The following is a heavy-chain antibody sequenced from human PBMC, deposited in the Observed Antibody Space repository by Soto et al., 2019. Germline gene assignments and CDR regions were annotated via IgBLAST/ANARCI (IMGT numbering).Heavy chain of an antibody. D-gene: IGHD3-10*01. CDR1: GFTFSSFG. CDR3: AKDLRPGLVVPTKSGFDP. CDR2: IGSSGSPI. V-gene: IGHV3-48*01. J-gene: IGHJ5*02. Sequence: GGSLRLSCAASGFTFSSFGMNWVRQAPGKGLEWVSYIGSSGSPIYFADSVRGRFTISRDNSKNTLYLQMNNLRAEDAAIYYCAKDLRPGLVVPTKSGFDPWGQGTRVTVSS.